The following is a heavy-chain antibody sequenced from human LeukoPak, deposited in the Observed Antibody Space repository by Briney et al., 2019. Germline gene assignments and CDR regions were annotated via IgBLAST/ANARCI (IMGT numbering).Heavy chain of an antibody. Sequence: SETLSLTCTVSGGSISSHYWSWIRQPPGKGLEWIGYIYYSGSTNYNPSLKSRVTISVDTSKNQFSLKLSSVTAADTAVYYCAREIDSSSSFDYRGQGTLVTVSS. CDR1: GGSISSHY. CDR2: IYYSGST. V-gene: IGHV4-59*11. J-gene: IGHJ4*02. CDR3: AREIDSSSSFDY. D-gene: IGHD6-6*01.